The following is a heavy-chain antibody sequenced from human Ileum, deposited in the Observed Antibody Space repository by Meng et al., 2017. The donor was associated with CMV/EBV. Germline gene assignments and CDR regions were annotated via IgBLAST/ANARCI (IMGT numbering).Heavy chain of an antibody. J-gene: IGHJ4*02. CDR3: AKVSACNYGFDH. D-gene: IGHD5-24*01. V-gene: IGHV3-74*03. Sequence: GGSLRLSCVGSGFTFSNYWMHWARQVPGKGLVWVSRISSDGSVTTYADSVKGRFTISRDNAENTLYLQMTSLRVEDTAVSYCAKVSACNYGFDHWGQGTLVTVSS. CDR2: ISSDGSVT. CDR1: GFTFSNYW.